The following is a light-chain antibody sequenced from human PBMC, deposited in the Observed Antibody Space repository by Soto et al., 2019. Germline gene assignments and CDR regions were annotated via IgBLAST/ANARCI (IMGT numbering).Light chain of an antibody. CDR2: GSS. CDR1: QSIDSY. J-gene: IGKJ2*01. Sequence: DIPMTQSPSSLSASVGDRVTITCRASQSIDSYLNWYQQKPGKAPKLVIYGSSSLQSGVPARFSGRGSGTEFILTISSLQPEDFATYYCQQSSSTPHSFGQGTKLEIK. CDR3: QQSSSTPHS. V-gene: IGKV1-39*01.